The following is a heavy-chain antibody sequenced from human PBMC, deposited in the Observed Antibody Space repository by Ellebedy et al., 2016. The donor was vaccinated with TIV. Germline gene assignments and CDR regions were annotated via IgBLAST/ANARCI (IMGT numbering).Heavy chain of an antibody. J-gene: IGHJ4*02. CDR3: ARGSGYCSSTSCSGETD. V-gene: IGHV3-7*03. Sequence: GESLKISCADSGLTFSRYWMSWVRQTPGRGLEWVANIKQDGSDKNYVDSVKGRFTISRDNAKNSLYLQMNSLSADDTAVYYCARGSGYCSSTSCSGETDWGQGTPVTVSS. CDR1: GLTFSRYW. CDR2: IKQDGSDK. D-gene: IGHD2-2*01.